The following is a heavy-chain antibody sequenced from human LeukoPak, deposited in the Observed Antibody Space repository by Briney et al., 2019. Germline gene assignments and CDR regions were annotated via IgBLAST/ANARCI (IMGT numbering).Heavy chain of an antibody. Sequence: ASVKVSCKASGYTFTGYYMHWVRQAPGQGLEWMGWINPNSDGTNYAQKFQGRVTMTRDTSISTAYMELSRLRSDDTAVYYCAREGGSSGWLYFDYWGQGTLVTVSS. J-gene: IGHJ4*02. CDR2: INPNSDGT. CDR1: GYTFTGYY. CDR3: AREGGSSGWLYFDY. D-gene: IGHD6-19*01. V-gene: IGHV1-2*02.